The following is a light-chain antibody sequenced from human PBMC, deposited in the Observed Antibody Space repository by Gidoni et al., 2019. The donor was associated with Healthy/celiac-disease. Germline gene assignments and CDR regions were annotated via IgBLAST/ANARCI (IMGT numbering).Light chain of an antibody. Sequence: SYELTQPPPVSVSPGQTASITRSGDKLGEKYACWYQQKPGQSPVLVIYQDRKRPSGIPERFSGSNSGNTATLTISGTQAMDEADYYCQAWDSSTAHVFGTGTKVTVL. CDR1: KLGEKY. CDR2: QDR. J-gene: IGLJ1*01. V-gene: IGLV3-1*01. CDR3: QAWDSSTAHV.